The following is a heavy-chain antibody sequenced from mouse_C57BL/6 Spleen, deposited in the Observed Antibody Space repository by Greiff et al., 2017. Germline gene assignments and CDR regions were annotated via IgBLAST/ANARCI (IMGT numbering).Heavy chain of an antibody. CDR3: ARKDYDMEAWFAY. V-gene: IGHV1-61*01. J-gene: IGHJ3*01. CDR2: IYPSDSET. CDR1: GYTFTSYW. Sequence: QVQLQQPGAELVRPGSSVKLSCKASGYTFTSYWMDWVKQRPGQGLEWIGNIYPSDSETHYNQKFKDKATLTVDKSSSTAYMQLSSLTSEDSAVYYCARKDYDMEAWFAYWGQGTLVTVSA. D-gene: IGHD2-4*01.